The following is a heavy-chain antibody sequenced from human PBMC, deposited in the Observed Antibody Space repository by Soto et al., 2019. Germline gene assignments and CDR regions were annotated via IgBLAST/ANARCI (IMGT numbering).Heavy chain of an antibody. Sequence: SETLSLTCTVSGDSISNGDYYWSWIRQPPGKGLQWIGYIYYSGSTYYNPSLESRVSLSVDTSKNQFSLNLSSVTAADTAVYYCARGGPYDFWSGAPVFNWFDPWGQGTLVTVSS. CDR1: GDSISNGDYY. V-gene: IGHV4-30-4*01. D-gene: IGHD3-3*01. J-gene: IGHJ5*01. CDR3: ARGGPYDFWSGAPVFNWFDP. CDR2: IYYSGST.